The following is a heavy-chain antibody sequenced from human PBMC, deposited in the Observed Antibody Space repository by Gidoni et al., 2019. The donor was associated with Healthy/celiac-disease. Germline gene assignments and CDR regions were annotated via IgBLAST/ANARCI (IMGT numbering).Heavy chain of an antibody. CDR2: IWYDGSNK. CDR1: GFTFSSYG. Sequence: QVQLVESGGGVVQPGRSLRLSCAAYGFTFSSYGMPWVRQAPGKGLEWVAVIWYDGSNKYYADSVKGRFTISRDNSKNTLYLQMNSLRAEDTAVYYCAREGHYYDSSGYYYVGGYYGMDVWGQGTTVTVSS. D-gene: IGHD3-22*01. J-gene: IGHJ6*02. V-gene: IGHV3-33*01. CDR3: AREGHYYDSSGYYYVGGYYGMDV.